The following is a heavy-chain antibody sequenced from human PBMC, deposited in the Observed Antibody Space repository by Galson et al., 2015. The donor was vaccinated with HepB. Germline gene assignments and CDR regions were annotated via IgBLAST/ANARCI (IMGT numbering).Heavy chain of an antibody. CDR1: GYTFTSYA. D-gene: IGHD2-2*01. CDR2: INTNAGNP. Sequence: SVKVSCKASGYTFTSYAMNWVRQAPGQGLEWMGWINTNAGNPTYAQGFTGRFVFSLDTSVSTAYLQISSLKAEDTAVYYCARDLRQSRRQYYFDYWGQGTLVTVSS. V-gene: IGHV7-4-1*02. J-gene: IGHJ4*02. CDR3: ARDLRQSRRQYYFDY.